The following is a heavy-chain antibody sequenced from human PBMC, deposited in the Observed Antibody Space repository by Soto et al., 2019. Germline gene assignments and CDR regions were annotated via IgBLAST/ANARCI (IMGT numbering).Heavy chain of an antibody. D-gene: IGHD3-22*01. CDR1: GFTFSSYA. J-gene: IGHJ6*02. Sequence: GESLKISCAASGFTFSSYAMSWVRQAPGKGLEWVSAISGSGGSTYYADSVKGRFTISRDNSKNTLYLQMNSLRAEDTAVYYCAKDLHYYDSSGYWEDYYYYGMDVWGQGTTVTVSS. CDR3: AKDLHYYDSSGYWEDYYYYGMDV. V-gene: IGHV3-23*01. CDR2: ISGSGGST.